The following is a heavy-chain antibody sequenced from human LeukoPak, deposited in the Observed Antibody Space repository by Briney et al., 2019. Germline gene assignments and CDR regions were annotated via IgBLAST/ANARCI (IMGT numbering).Heavy chain of an antibody. D-gene: IGHD1-26*01. Sequence: SETLSLTCTVSGGSISSYYWSWIRQPPGKGLEWIGYIYYSGSTTYNPSLKSRVTISVDTSKNQFSLKLSSVTAADTAVYYCARDGGIVGVTPYFDYWGQGTLVTVSS. CDR3: ARDGGIVGVTPYFDY. CDR2: IYYSGST. V-gene: IGHV4-59*01. J-gene: IGHJ4*02. CDR1: GGSISSYY.